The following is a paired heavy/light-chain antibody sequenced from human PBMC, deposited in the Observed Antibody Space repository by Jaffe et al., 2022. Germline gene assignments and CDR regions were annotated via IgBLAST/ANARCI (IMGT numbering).Heavy chain of an antibody. CDR3: VTETSLYSLGFGAPDI. D-gene: IGHD1-26*01. CDR1: GFTFSNDF. Sequence: ELRLVESGGGLVQPGGSLRLSCEASGFTFSNDFLHWVRQAPGKGLVWLSLISGDGKIINYADSVKGRFTISRDNAKNTLFLQMNSLRVEDTAVYYCVTETSLYSLGFGAPDIWGQGTMVTVSS. J-gene: IGHJ3*02. CDR2: ISGDGKII. V-gene: IGHV3-74*01.
Light chain of an antibody. CDR2: RNN. V-gene: IGLV10-54*04. CDR1: SNNVGNQG. J-gene: IGLJ3*02. Sequence: QAGLTQPPSLSKGLRQTATLTCTGNSNNVGNQGAAWLQQHQGHPPKLLSYRNNNRPSGISERFSVSRSGNTASLTITSLQPDDEADYYCSAWDSTLSAWLFGGGTKLTVL. CDR3: SAWDSTLSAWL.